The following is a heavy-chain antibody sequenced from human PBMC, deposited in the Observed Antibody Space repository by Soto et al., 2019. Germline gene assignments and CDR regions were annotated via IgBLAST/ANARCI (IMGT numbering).Heavy chain of an antibody. CDR2: ISAYNGNT. Sequence: GASVKVSCKASGYTFTSYGISWVRQAPGQGLEWMGWISAYNGNTNYAQKLQGRVTMTTDTSTSTAYMELRSLRSDDTAVYYCARDYDILTGYYEVWFDPWGQGTLVTVS. D-gene: IGHD3-9*01. CDR3: ARDYDILTGYYEVWFDP. CDR1: GYTFTSYG. V-gene: IGHV1-18*01. J-gene: IGHJ5*02.